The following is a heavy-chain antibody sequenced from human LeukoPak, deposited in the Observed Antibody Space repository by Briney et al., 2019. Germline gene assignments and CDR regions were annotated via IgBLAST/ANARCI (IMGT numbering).Heavy chain of an antibody. V-gene: IGHV3-53*01. J-gene: IGHJ4*02. D-gene: IGHD6-13*01. CDR3: AESIAANGTVY. CDR1: GFTVSDNY. Sequence: GGSLRLSCAASGFTVSDNYMSWVRQAPWKGLEWVSVIYSGGSTYYSDSVKGRFTISRDNSKNTLFLQMSSLRAEDTAVYYCAESIAANGTVYWGQGTQVTVSS. CDR2: IYSGGST.